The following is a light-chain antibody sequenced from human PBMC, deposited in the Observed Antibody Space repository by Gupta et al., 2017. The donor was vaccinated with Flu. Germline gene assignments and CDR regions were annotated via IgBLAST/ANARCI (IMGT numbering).Light chain of an antibody. CDR2: RDD. Sequence: SFELTQPPSVSVSPGQTVTITCSGHKLVDKYTSWYQQKAGQSPVVVIFRDDKRPSGIPERFAGSNSGDTATLTISGTQAIDEADYYCQAWDRGTAVFGGGTKLTVL. CDR3: QAWDRGTAV. J-gene: IGLJ3*02. CDR1: KLVDKY. V-gene: IGLV3-1*01.